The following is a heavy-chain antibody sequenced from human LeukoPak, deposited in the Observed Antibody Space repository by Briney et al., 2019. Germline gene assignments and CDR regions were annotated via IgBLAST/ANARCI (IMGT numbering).Heavy chain of an antibody. V-gene: IGHV4-59*01. J-gene: IGHJ4*02. CDR3: ARDLGDYGDY. Sequence: SETLSLTCTVSGGSISSYYWSWIRQPPGKGLEWIGYIYYSGSTNYNPSLKSRVTISVDTSKNQFSLKLSSVTAADTAVYYCARDLGDYGDYWGQGTLVTVSS. D-gene: IGHD4-17*01. CDR1: GGSISSYY. CDR2: IYYSGST.